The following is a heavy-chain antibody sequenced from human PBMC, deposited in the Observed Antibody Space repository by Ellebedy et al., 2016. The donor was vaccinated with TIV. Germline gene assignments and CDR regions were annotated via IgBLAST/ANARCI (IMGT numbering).Heavy chain of an antibody. V-gene: IGHV3-30*18. D-gene: IGHD3-16*02. CDR3: AKSRYTSSWNFDA. Sequence: GESLKISCVASGFTFNRFTMSWLRQAPGKGPEWVAVIADDRSFKFYAESVKGRFTISRDDSKNTVYLQLNSLRVEDTAMYYCAKSRYTSSWNFDAWGQGTLVTVSS. J-gene: IGHJ4*02. CDR1: GFTFNRFT. CDR2: IADDRSFK.